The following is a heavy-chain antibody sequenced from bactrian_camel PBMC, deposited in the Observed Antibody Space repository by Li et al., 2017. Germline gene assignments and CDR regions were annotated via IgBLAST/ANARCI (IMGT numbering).Heavy chain of an antibody. CDR3: ATSESGRWDQMRVSDFPV. J-gene: IGHJ4*01. Sequence: VQLVESGGDSVQAGGSLRLSCSASGQTYNTYCMAWFRQAPGIEREGVAVMRYDGTPRYAESVKGRFTISRDKNKAVYLQMDSLKPEDTAMYYCATSESGRWDQMRVSDFPVWGQGTQVTVS. CDR1: GQTYNTYC. D-gene: IGHD4*01. CDR2: MRYDGTP. V-gene: IGHV3S53*01.